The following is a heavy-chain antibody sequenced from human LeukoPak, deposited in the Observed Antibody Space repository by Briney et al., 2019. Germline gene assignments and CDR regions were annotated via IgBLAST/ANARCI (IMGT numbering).Heavy chain of an antibody. J-gene: IGHJ4*02. CDR1: GFTFSSYA. CDR3: AKDLAGATQLYHFDY. D-gene: IGHD1-26*01. CDR2: ISGSGGTT. Sequence: PGGSLRLSCAASGFTFSSYAMSWVRQAPGKGLEWVSAISGSGGTTYYADSVKGRFTISRDNSKNTLYLQMNSLRAEDTAVYYCAKDLAGATQLYHFDYWGQGTLVTVSS. V-gene: IGHV3-23*01.